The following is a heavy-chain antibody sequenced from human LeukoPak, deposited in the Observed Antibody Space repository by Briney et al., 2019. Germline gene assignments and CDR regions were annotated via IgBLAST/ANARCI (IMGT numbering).Heavy chain of an antibody. Sequence: PGGSLRLSCAASGFTFTTYAMIWVRQAPGKGLEWVPAISGSGEDTYYADSVRGRFTISRDNSENTLSLQMNRLRAEDTAVYHCARLSGTSGTSSRVLHYWGQGTLVTVSS. V-gene: IGHV3-23*01. CDR2: ISGSGEDT. J-gene: IGHJ4*02. D-gene: IGHD1-1*01. CDR1: GFTFTTYA. CDR3: ARLSGTSGTSSRVLHY.